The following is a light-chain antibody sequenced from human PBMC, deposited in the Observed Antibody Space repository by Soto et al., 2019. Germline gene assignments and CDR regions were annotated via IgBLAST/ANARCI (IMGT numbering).Light chain of an antibody. Sequence: DIVMTQSPDSLAVSLGERATINCKSSQSVLYSSNNKNHLAWYQQKPGQPPKLLIYWASTRESGVPDRFSGSGSGTDFTLTISSLQAEDVAVYYCQQYYSTPPYTFGQGTKLEI. CDR2: WAS. CDR1: QSVLYSSNNKNH. V-gene: IGKV4-1*01. J-gene: IGKJ2*01. CDR3: QQYYSTPPYT.